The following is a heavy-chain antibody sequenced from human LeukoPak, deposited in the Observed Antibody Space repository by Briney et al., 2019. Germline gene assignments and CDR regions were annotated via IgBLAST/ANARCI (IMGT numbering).Heavy chain of an antibody. CDR3: ARETSLAGFASGLGFNY. CDR2: IYGSGYT. Sequence: NPSETLSLTCTVSGGSISGWYWSWIRQPPGKGLEWIGNIYGSGYTNYNPSLKSRVTMSIDTPKNHFSLKLTSVTAADTATYYCARETSLAGFASGLGFNYWGQGILVSVSS. V-gene: IGHV4-59*01. J-gene: IGHJ4*02. D-gene: IGHD6-19*01. CDR1: GGSISGWY.